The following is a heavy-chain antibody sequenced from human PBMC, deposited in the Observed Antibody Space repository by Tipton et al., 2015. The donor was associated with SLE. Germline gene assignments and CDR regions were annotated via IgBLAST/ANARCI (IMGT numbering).Heavy chain of an antibody. CDR2: INHRGSN. CDR1: GASSRDYY. J-gene: IGHJ4*02. V-gene: IGHV4-34*01. CDR3: ASQNWNYFY. D-gene: IGHD1-7*01. Sequence: TLSLTFAVYGASSRDYYWTWIRPPPGKGLEWIGEINHRGSNNYNTSLKSRLTISVDRSKNQFSLRLTSVTAADTALYYCASQNWNYFYWGQGTLVSVSS.